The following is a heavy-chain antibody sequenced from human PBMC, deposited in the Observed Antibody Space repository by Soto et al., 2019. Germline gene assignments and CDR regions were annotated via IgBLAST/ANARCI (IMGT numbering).Heavy chain of an antibody. J-gene: IGHJ4*02. CDR1: GYSFTSYW. Sequence: GESLKISCKGSGYSFTSYWISWVRQMPGKGLELMGKIDPSDSYTNYSPSFQGHVTISVDKSISTAYLQWGSLKASDTAMYYCARFPSTVTTGNAFDYWGQGTLVTVSS. V-gene: IGHV5-10-1*01. CDR3: ARFPSTVTTGNAFDY. CDR2: IDPSDSYT. D-gene: IGHD4-17*01.